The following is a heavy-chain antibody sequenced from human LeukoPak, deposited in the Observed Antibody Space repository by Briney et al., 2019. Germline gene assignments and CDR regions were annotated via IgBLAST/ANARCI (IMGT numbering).Heavy chain of an antibody. CDR1: GFTFSSYG. V-gene: IGHV3-33*01. D-gene: IGHD5-18*01. CDR3: ARGGYSYGYHSGYYYYYGMDV. CDR2: IWYDGSNK. J-gene: IGHJ6*02. Sequence: PGGSLRLSCAASGFTFSSYGMHWVRQAPGKGLEWVAVIWYDGSNKYYADSVKGRFTISRDNSKNTLYLQMNSLRAEDTAVYYCARGGYSYGYHSGYYYYYGMDVWGQGTTVTVSS.